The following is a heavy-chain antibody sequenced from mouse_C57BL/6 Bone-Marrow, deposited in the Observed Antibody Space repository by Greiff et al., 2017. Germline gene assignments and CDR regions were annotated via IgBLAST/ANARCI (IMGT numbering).Heavy chain of an antibody. J-gene: IGHJ3*01. D-gene: IGHD2-5*01. CDR3: ARKSNYLAY. V-gene: IGHV1-69*01. CDR1: GYTFTSYW. CDR2: IDPSDSYT. Sequence: VQLQQPGAELVMPGASVKLSCKASGYTFTSYWMHWVKQRPGQGLEWIGEIDPSDSYTNYNQKFKGKSTLTVDKSSSTAYMQLSSLTSEDSAVYYCARKSNYLAYWGQGTLVTVSA.